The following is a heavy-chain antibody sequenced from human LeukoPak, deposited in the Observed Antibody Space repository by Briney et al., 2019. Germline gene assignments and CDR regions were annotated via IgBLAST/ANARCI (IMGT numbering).Heavy chain of an antibody. CDR3: ARAPRYWSSTSCAHFDY. CDR2: MNPNSGNT. D-gene: IGHD2-2*01. CDR1: GYTFTSYD. Sequence: ASVKVSCKASGYTFTSYDINWVRQATGQGLEWMGWMNPNSGNTGYAQKFQGRVTMTRNTSISTAYMELSSLRSEDTAVYYCARAPRYWSSTSCAHFDYWGQGTLVTVSS. V-gene: IGHV1-8*01. J-gene: IGHJ4*02.